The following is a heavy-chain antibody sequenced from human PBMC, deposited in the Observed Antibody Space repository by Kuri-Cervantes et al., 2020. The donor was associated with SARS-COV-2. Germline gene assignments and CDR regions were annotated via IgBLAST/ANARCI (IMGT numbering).Heavy chain of an antibody. D-gene: IGHD3-10*01. CDR1: GYTFSDYY. CDR2: INPYTGGT. J-gene: IGHJ5*02. CDR3: ARGEGVRGLMVVFRWRGAGPLDL. Sequence: ASVKVSCKASGYTFSDYYIHWVRQAPGQGLEWMGCINPYTGGTQYAQKFQGWVTLTRDTSLSTAFMELSRLKSDDAALYYCARGEGVRGLMVVFRWRGAGPLDLWGQGSPVTVSS. V-gene: IGHV1-2*04.